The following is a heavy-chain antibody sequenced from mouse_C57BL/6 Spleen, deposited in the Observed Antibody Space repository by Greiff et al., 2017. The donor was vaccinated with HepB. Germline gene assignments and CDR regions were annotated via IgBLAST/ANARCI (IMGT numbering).Heavy chain of an antibody. V-gene: IGHV8-12*01. CDR3: ARSALSYYYAMDY. D-gene: IGHD6-1*01. CDR2: IYWDDDK. Sequence: QVTLKESGPGILQSSQTLSLTCSFSGFSLSTSGMGVSWIRQPSGKGLEWLAYIYWDDDKRYNPSLKSRLTISKDTSRNQVFLKITSVYTADTATYYCARSALSYYYAMDYWGQGTSVTVSS. CDR1: GFSLSTSGMG. J-gene: IGHJ4*01.